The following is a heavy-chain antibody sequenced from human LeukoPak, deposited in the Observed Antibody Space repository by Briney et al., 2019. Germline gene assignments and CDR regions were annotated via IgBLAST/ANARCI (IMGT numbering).Heavy chain of an antibody. J-gene: IGHJ4*02. V-gene: IGHV3-21*01. Sequence: PGGSLRLSCAATGFTFSSYSMNWVRQAPGKGLEWVSSISSSNSYIYYADSVKGRFTISRDNAKNSLYLQMNSLRAEDTAVYYCARESAVAGTDYWGQGTLVTVSS. CDR3: ARESAVAGTDY. CDR1: GFTFSSYS. CDR2: ISSSNSYI. D-gene: IGHD6-19*01.